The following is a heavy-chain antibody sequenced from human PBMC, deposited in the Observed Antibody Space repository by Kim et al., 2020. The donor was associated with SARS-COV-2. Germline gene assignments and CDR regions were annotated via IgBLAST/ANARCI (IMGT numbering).Heavy chain of an antibody. CDR3: ARGHSSGWYWGRDGMDV. J-gene: IGHJ6*02. CDR2: INHSGST. Sequence: SETLSLTCAVYGGSFSGYYWSWIRQPPGKGLEWIGEINHSGSTNYNPSLKSRVTISVDTSKNQFSLKLSSVTAADTAVYYCARGHSSGWYWGRDGMDVWGQGTTVTVSS. V-gene: IGHV4-34*01. D-gene: IGHD6-19*01. CDR1: GGSFSGYY.